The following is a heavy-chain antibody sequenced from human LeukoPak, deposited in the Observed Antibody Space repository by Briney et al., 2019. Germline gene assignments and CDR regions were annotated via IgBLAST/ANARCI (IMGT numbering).Heavy chain of an antibody. J-gene: IGHJ6*03. CDR3: ARDSKAIFGVVNGYMDV. Sequence: SGRSLRLSCAASGFTFSSYAMHWVRQAPGKGLEWVAVISYDGSNKYYADSVKGRFTISRDNAKNSLYLQMNSLRAEDTAVYYCARDSKAIFGVVNGYMDVWGKGTTVTVSS. V-gene: IGHV3-30-3*01. D-gene: IGHD3-3*01. CDR2: ISYDGSNK. CDR1: GFTFSSYA.